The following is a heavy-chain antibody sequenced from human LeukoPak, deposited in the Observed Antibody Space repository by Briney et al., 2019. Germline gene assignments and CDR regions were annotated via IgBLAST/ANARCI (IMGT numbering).Heavy chain of an antibody. D-gene: IGHD3-3*01. CDR3: ARGSGYRYSFDY. J-gene: IGHJ4*02. V-gene: IGHV4-4*08. CDR1: GFTFDDYG. CDR2: IYTSGST. Sequence: PGGSLRLSCAASGFTFDDYGMSWVRQAPGKGLEWIGRIYTSGSTNYNPSLKSRVTISVDTSKNLFSLKLSSVTAADTAVYYCARGSGYRYSFDYWGQGTLVTVSS.